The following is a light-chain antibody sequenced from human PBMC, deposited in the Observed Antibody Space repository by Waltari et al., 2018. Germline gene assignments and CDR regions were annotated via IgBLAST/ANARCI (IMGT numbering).Light chain of an antibody. CDR3: QVWDSGSYHLV. CDR2: DDS. Sequence: YVLTQPPSVSVAPGPTARIACGGNYIETKSWNRYQQKPGQAPVPVVFDDSDRPSGIPERISGSNSGNTATLTISRVEAGDEADYYCQVWDSGSYHLVFGGGTKLTVL. J-gene: IGLJ2*01. V-gene: IGLV3-21*02. CDR1: YIETKS.